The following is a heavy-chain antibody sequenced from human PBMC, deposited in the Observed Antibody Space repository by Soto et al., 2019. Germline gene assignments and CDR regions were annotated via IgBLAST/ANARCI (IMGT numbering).Heavy chain of an antibody. Sequence: GGSLRLSCAASGFTFSNAWMNWVRQAPGKGLEWVGRIKSKTDGGTTDYAAPVKGRFTISRDDSKNTLYLQMNSLKTEDTAVYYCTTDLGEQKKPFYYYYGMDVWGQGTTVTVSS. CDR1: GFTFSNAW. CDR2: IKSKTDGGTT. D-gene: IGHD7-27*01. CDR3: TTDLGEQKKPFYYYYGMDV. J-gene: IGHJ6*02. V-gene: IGHV3-15*07.